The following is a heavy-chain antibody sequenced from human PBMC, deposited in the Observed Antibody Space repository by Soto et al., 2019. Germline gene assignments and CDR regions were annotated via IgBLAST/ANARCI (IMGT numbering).Heavy chain of an antibody. D-gene: IGHD3-3*01. CDR2: ISSSSSYI. CDR1: GFTFSSYS. Sequence: GGSLRLSCAASGFTFSSYSMNWVRQAPGKGLEWVSSISSSSSYIYYADSVKGRFTISRDNAKNSLYLQMNSLRAEDTAVYYCARDRDGSITIFGVAGPHYYYYGMDVWGQGTTVTVSS. V-gene: IGHV3-21*01. J-gene: IGHJ6*02. CDR3: ARDRDGSITIFGVAGPHYYYYGMDV.